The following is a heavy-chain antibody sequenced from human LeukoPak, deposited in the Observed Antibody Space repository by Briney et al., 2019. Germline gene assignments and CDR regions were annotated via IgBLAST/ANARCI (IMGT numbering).Heavy chain of an antibody. J-gene: IGHJ4*02. CDR3: ARGSDYGDYAFDY. D-gene: IGHD4-17*01. V-gene: IGHV4-30-2*01. CDR1: GGSISSGGYS. CDR2: IYHSGST. Sequence: PSQTLSLTCAVSGGSISSGGYSWSWIRQPPGKGLEWIGYIYHSGSTYYNLSLKSRVTISVDRSKNQFSLKLSSVTAADTAVYYCARGSDYGDYAFDYWGQGTLVTVSS.